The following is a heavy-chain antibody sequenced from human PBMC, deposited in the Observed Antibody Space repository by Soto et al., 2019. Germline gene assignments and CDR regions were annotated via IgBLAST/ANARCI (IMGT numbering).Heavy chain of an antibody. V-gene: IGHV1-3*01. CDR1: GYTFTSYA. D-gene: IGHD3-16*01. CDR2: INAGNGNT. J-gene: IGHJ4*02. CDR3: ARGEFLSYDDY. Sequence: ASVKVSCMASGYTFTSYAMHWVRQAPGQRLEWMGWINAGNGNTKYSQKFQGRVTITRDTSASTAYMELSSLRSEDTAVYYCARGEFLSYDDYWGQGTLVTVSS.